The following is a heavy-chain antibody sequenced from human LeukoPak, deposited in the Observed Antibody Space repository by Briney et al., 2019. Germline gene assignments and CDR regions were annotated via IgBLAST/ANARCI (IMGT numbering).Heavy chain of an antibody. J-gene: IGHJ6*02. D-gene: IGHD6-13*01. CDR2: IYYSGST. V-gene: IGHV4-31*03. Sequence: KSSETLSLTCTVSGGSISSGGYYWSWIRQHPGKGLEWIGYIYYSGSTYYNPSLKSRVTISVDTSKNQFSLKLSSVTAADTAVYYCARDWYSRDGYYYYGMDVWGQGTTVTVSS. CDR3: ARDWYSRDGYYYYGMDV. CDR1: GGSISSGGYY.